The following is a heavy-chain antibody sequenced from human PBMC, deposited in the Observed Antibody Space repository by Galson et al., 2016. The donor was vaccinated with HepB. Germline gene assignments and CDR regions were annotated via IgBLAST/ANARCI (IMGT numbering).Heavy chain of an antibody. D-gene: IGHD5/OR15-5a*01. J-gene: IGHJ4*02. Sequence: ETLSLTCTVSGGSISGYYWSWIRQPPGKGLEWIGYISNSGSTNYIPSLKSRITILVDTSKNQFSLKLSSVTAADTAVYYCVRGGSTTGLFDYWGRGTLVTVSS. CDR3: VRGGSTTGLFDY. V-gene: IGHV4-59*01. CDR1: GGSISGYY. CDR2: ISNSGST.